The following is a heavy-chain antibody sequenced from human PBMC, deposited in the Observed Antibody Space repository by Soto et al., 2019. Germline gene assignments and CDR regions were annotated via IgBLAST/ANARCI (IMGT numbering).Heavy chain of an antibody. V-gene: IGHV3-13*01. J-gene: IGHJ3*02. D-gene: IGHD3-10*01. Sequence: EVQLVESGGGLVQPGGSLRLSCAASGFTFSSYDMHWVRQATGKGLEWVSAIGTAGDTYYPGSVKGRFTISRENAKNSLYLQMNSLRAGDTAVYYCARGSFGFGEPKYAFDIWGQGTMVTVSS. CDR2: IGTAGDT. CDR3: ARGSFGFGEPKYAFDI. CDR1: GFTFSSYD.